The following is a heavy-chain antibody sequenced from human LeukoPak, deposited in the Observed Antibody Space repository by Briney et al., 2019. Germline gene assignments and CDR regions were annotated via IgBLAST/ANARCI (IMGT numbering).Heavy chain of an antibody. CDR1: GFTFSDSA. J-gene: IGHJ4*02. Sequence: QPGGSLRLSCAASGFTFSDSAMPWVRQASGKGLEWIGRVRSKANNYATAYAASVKGRFTISRDDSKNTGFLQMNSLKTEDTGMYYCMSGYNFWGQGALVTVSS. V-gene: IGHV3-73*01. CDR2: VRSKANNYAT. CDR3: MSGYNF. D-gene: IGHD1-1*01.